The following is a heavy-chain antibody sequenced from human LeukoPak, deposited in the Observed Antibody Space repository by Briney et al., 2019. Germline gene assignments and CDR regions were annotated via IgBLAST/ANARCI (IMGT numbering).Heavy chain of an antibody. Sequence: GGSLRLSCAASGFTFSRYGMHWVRQAPGKGLEWVAVISYDGGNKYYADSVKGRFTISRDNSKNALYLQMNSLRAEDTAVYYCAKGAAAGGGSGYYYDMDVWGQGTTVTVSS. CDR2: ISYDGGNK. D-gene: IGHD6-13*01. V-gene: IGHV3-30*18. CDR3: AKGAAAGGGSGYYYDMDV. J-gene: IGHJ6*02. CDR1: GFTFSRYG.